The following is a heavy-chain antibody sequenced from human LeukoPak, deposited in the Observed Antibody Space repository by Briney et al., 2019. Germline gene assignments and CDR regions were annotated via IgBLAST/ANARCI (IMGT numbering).Heavy chain of an antibody. J-gene: IGHJ4*02. Sequence: PSETLSLTCTVSGYSITTGYYWSWIRQPPGKGLEWIGYIYYSGSTNYNPSLKSRVTISVDTSKNQFSLELSSVTAADTAVYYCARDVGSYSSSSLYDYWGQGTLVTVSS. CDR3: ARDVGSYSSSSLYDY. CDR2: IYYSGST. D-gene: IGHD6-6*01. V-gene: IGHV4-38-2*02. CDR1: GYSITTGYY.